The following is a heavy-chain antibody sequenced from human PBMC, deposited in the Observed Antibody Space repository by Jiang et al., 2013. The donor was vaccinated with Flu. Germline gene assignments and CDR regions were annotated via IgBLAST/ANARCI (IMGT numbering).Heavy chain of an antibody. V-gene: IGHV7-4-1*02. CDR3: ARDKMIAVARYYYYYYGMDV. D-gene: IGHD6-19*01. CDR2: INTNTGNP. J-gene: IGHJ6*02. Sequence: QSGSELKKPGASVKVSCKASGYTFTSYAMNWVRQAPGQGLEWMGWINTNTGNPTYAQGFTGRFVFSLDTSVSTAYLQISSLKAEDTAVYYCARDKMIAVARYYYYYYGMDVWGQGTTVTVSS. CDR1: GYTFTSYA.